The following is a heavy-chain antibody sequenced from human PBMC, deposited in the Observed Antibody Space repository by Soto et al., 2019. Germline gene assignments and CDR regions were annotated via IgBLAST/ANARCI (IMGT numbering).Heavy chain of an antibody. Sequence: GGSLRLSCAASGFTFSNAWMSWVRQAPGKGLEWVGRIKSKTDGGTTDYAAPVKGRFTISRDDSKNTLYLQMNSLKTEDTAVYYGTTESEYSSSARYYYGMDVWGQGTTVTVSS. V-gene: IGHV3-15*01. D-gene: IGHD6-6*01. CDR2: IKSKTDGGTT. CDR1: GFTFSNAW. J-gene: IGHJ6*02. CDR3: TTESEYSSSARYYYGMDV.